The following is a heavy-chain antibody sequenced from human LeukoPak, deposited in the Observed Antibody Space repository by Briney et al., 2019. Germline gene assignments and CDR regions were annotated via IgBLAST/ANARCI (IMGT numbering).Heavy chain of an antibody. CDR1: GFTFSSYG. Sequence: GGSLRLSCAASGFTFSSYGMSWVRQAPGKGLEWVSAISSSSSYIYYADPVKGRFTISRDNARNSLYLQMDNLRAEDTGVYYCARDFYDGFALDYWGQGTLVTVSS. V-gene: IGHV3-21*03. CDR2: ISSSSSYI. D-gene: IGHD2/OR15-2a*01. J-gene: IGHJ4*02. CDR3: ARDFYDGFALDY.